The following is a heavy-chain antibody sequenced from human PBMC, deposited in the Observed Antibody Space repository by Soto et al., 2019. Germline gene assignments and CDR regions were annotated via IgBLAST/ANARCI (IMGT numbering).Heavy chain of an antibody. D-gene: IGHD2-21*01. J-gene: IGHJ4*02. Sequence: SETLSLTCTVSGGSISSSSYYWGWIRQPPGKGLEWIGSIYYSGSTYYNPSLKSRVTISVDTSKNQFSLKLSSVTAADTAVCYCARQIRMLLYYFDYWGQGTLVTVSS. CDR2: IYYSGST. CDR1: GGSISSSSYY. V-gene: IGHV4-39*01. CDR3: ARQIRMLLYYFDY.